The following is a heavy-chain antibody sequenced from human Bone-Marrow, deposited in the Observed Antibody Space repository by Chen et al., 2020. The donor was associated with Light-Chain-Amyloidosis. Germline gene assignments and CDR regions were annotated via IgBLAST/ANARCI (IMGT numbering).Heavy chain of an antibody. J-gene: IGHJ4*02. V-gene: IGHV1-3*01. CDR1: GYTFTSYA. Sequence: QVQLVQSGAEVKKPGASVKVSCKASGYTFTSYAMHWVRQAPGQRLEWMGWINAGNGNTKYSQKFQGRVTITRDTSASTAYMELSSLRSEDTAVYYCARSEDIATNFDYWGQGTLVTVSS. D-gene: IGHD5-12*01. CDR3: ARSEDIATNFDY. CDR2: INAGNGNT.